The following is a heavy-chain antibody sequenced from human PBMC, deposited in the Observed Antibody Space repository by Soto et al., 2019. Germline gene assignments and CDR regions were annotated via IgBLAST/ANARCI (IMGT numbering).Heavy chain of an antibody. V-gene: IGHV4-34*01. Sequence: SETLSLTCAVYGGSFSGYYWSWIRQPPGKGLEWIGEINHSGSTNYNPSLKSRVSISVGTSNNQFSLKLNSVTAADTAVYFCARGRGDGYNQHWYFDLWGRGTMVTVSS. CDR3: ARGRGDGYNQHWYFDL. CDR1: GGSFSGYY. CDR2: INHSGST. D-gene: IGHD3-10*01. J-gene: IGHJ2*01.